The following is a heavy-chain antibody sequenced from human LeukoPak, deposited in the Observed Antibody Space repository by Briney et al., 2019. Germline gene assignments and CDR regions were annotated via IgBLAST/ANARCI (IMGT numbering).Heavy chain of an antibody. CDR1: GFTFSSYA. CDR3: AKYYYDSSGYYYVGY. V-gene: IGHV3-23*01. J-gene: IGHJ4*02. D-gene: IGHD3-22*01. Sequence: GGSLRLSCAASGFTFSSYAMSWVRQAPGKGLEWVSLISGSGGSTYYADSVKGRFTISRDNSKNTLYLQMNSLRAEDTAVYYCAKYYYDSSGYYYVGYWGQGTLVTVSS. CDR2: ISGSGGST.